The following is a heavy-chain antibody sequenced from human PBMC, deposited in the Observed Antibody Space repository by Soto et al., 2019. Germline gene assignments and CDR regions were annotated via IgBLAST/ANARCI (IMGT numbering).Heavy chain of an antibody. J-gene: IGHJ4*02. CDR1: GFTFSSYS. CDR2: ISSRSSTI. D-gene: IGHD2-15*01. V-gene: IGHV3-48*01. CDR3: ARGGGCSGGSCNFDY. Sequence: EVQLVESGGGLVQPGGSLRLSCAASGFTFSSYSMNWVRQAPGKGMEWVSYISSRSSTIYYADSVKGRFTFARDNAKNSLYLLIKTLRAEDTAVYYCARGGGCSGGSCNFDYWGQGTLVTVSS.